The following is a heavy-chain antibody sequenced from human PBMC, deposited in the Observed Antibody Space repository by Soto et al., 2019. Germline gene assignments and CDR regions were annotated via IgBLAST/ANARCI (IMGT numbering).Heavy chain of an antibody. J-gene: IGHJ4*02. D-gene: IGHD3-22*01. CDR1: GGSISSGGYY. Sequence: SETLSLTCTVSGGSISSGGYYWSWIRQHPGKGLEWIGYIYYSGSTYYNPSLKSRVTISVDTSKNQFSLKLSSVTAADTAVYYCAREHRNYYDSSGFSYWGQGTLVTVSS. V-gene: IGHV4-31*03. CDR3: AREHRNYYDSSGFSY. CDR2: IYYSGST.